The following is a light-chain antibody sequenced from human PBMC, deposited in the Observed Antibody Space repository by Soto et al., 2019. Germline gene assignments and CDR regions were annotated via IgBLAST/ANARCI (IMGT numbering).Light chain of an antibody. J-gene: IGKJ5*01. V-gene: IGKV1-9*01. CDR1: QGISNS. CDR2: SAS. CDR3: QQLYRYPIT. Sequence: DVQLTQSPSFMSLSAGDRVTITCRASQGISNSLAWYQQKPGKAPKLLIYSASTLQSGVPSRFSGGFSGTEFTLTLSSLQPEDFATYYCQQLYRYPITFGQGTRLEIK.